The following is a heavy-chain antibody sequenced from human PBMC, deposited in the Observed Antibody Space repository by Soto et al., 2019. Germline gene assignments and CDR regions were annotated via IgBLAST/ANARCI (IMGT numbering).Heavy chain of an antibody. CDR2: ISAYNGNT. D-gene: IGHD4-17*01. J-gene: IGHJ4*02. V-gene: IGHV1-18*04. CDR3: AREIEDYGDSGTFDY. Sequence: GASVKVSCKASGYTFTSYVISWVRQAPGQGLEWMGWISAYNGNTNYAQKLQGRVTMTTDTSTSTAYMELRSLRSDDTAVYYCAREIEDYGDSGTFDYWGQGTLVNVSS. CDR1: GYTFTSYV.